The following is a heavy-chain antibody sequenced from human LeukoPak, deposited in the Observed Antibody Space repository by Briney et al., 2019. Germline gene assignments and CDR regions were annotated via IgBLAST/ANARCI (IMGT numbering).Heavy chain of an antibody. J-gene: IGHJ4*02. CDR3: PRDGVKSSLDY. V-gene: IGHV1-2*02. Sequence: GASVKVSCKASGYTFTCYYMHWVRQAPGQGLEWMGWINPNSGGTNYAQKFQGRVTMTRDTSISTAYMELSKLRSGDTDVYIFPRDGVKSSLDYWGQGTLVSVSS. D-gene: IGHD2-8*01. CDR1: GYTFTCYY. CDR2: INPNSGGT.